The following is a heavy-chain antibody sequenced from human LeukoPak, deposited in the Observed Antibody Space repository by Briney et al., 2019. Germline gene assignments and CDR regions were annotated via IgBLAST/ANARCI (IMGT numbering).Heavy chain of an antibody. J-gene: IGHJ4*02. D-gene: IGHD5-12*01. CDR2: IIPILGIA. V-gene: IGHV1-69*04. Sequence: VASVKVSCKASGGTFSSYAISWVRQAPGQGLEWMGRIIPILGIANYAQKFQGRVTITADKSTSTAYMELSSLRSEDTAVYYCARDSSGYEADYWGRGTLVTVSS. CDR3: ARDSSGYEADY. CDR1: GGTFSSYA.